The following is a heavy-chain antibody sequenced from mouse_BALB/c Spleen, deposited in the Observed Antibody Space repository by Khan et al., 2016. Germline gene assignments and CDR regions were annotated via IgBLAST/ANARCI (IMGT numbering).Heavy chain of an antibody. Sequence: EVKLLESGGGLVQPGGSLKLSCAASGFDFSRYWMSWVRQAPGKGLEWIGEINPDSSTINYTPSLKDKFIISRDNAKNTLYLQMNKVRSEDTALXECARLHYYGYSDNCGQGTTLTVSS. CDR3: ARLHYYGYSDN. CDR2: INPDSSTI. J-gene: IGHJ2*01. V-gene: IGHV4-1*02. D-gene: IGHD1-2*01. CDR1: GFDFSRYW.